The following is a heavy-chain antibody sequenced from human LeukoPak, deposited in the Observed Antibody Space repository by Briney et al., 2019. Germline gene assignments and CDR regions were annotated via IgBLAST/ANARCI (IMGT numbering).Heavy chain of an antibody. V-gene: IGHV3-11*05. D-gene: IGHD3-10*01. CDR2: ISSSSSYT. CDR1: GFTVSTYD. CDR3: ARDKGYSRGFGEHLGWFGS. J-gene: IGHJ5*01. Sequence: PGGSLRLSCSASGFTVSTYDMSWVRQAPGKGLEWVSYISSSSSYTNYADSVKGRFTISRDNAKNSLYLQMNSLRAEDTAVYYCARDKGYSRGFGEHLGWFGSWGQGTLVTVSS.